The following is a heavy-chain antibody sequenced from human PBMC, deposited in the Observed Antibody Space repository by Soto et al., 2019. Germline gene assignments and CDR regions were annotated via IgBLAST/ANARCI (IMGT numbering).Heavy chain of an antibody. D-gene: IGHD6-13*01. CDR2: ISAYNGNT. CDR3: ARVSIAARFDY. J-gene: IGHJ4*02. V-gene: IGHV1-18*01. CDR1: GYTFTSYG. Sequence: GSVKVSCKASGYTFTSYGISWVRQAPGQGLEWMGWISAYNGNTNYAQKLQGRVTMTTNTSTSTAYMELRSLRSDDTAVYYCARVSIAARFDYWGQGTLVTVSS.